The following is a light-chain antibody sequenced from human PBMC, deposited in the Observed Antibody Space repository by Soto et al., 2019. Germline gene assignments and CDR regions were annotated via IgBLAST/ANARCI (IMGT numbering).Light chain of an antibody. J-gene: IGKJ1*01. CDR1: KSISSW. CDR2: DAS. V-gene: IGKV1-5*01. CDR3: QQYNSFQWT. Sequence: DIQMTQSPSTLSASVGDRVTITCRASKSISSWLAWYQQKPGKAPKLLIFDASSLQSGVPSRFSGSGSGTEFTLTISSLQPDDSATYYCQQYNSFQWTFGQGTKVEI.